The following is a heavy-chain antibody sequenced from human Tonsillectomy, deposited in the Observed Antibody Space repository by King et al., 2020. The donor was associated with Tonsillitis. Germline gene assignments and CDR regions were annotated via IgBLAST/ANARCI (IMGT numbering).Heavy chain of an antibody. CDR2: INPDSGGT. V-gene: IGHV1-2*02. CDR3: ARVGSGSFADAFDI. J-gene: IGHJ3*02. D-gene: IGHD1-26*01. Sequence: AQLVQSGAEVKKPGASVRVSCKTSGYTFTGYHIHWVRQAPGQGLEWVGWINPDSGGTNSAQKFQGRVTMTTDTSISTAYMELSRLRSDDTAVYYCARVGSGSFADAFDIWGQGTMVTVSP. CDR1: GYTFTGYH.